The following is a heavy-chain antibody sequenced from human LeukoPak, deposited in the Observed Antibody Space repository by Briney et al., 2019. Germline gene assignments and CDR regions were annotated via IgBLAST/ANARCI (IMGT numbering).Heavy chain of an antibody. CDR3: ARGKRSSWYDWFDT. CDR1: GYTFTGYY. J-gene: IGHJ5*02. V-gene: IGHV1-2*02. CDR2: INPNSGGT. Sequence: GASVKVSCKASGYTFTGYYMHWVRQAPGQGLEWMGWINPNSGGTNYAQKFQGRVTMTRDTSISTAYMELSRLRSDDAAVYYCARGKRSSWYDWFDTWGQGTLVTVSS. D-gene: IGHD6-13*01.